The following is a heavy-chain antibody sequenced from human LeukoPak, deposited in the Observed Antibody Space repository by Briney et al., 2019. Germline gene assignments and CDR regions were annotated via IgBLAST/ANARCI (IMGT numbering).Heavy chain of an antibody. D-gene: IGHD3-22*01. V-gene: IGHV1-69*05. CDR2: IIPIFGTA. CDR1: GGTFRSYA. CDR3: ARPQGWSSGYFNWFDP. Sequence: ASVKVPXKASGGTFRSYAISWVRQAPGQGLEWMGGIIPIFGTANYAQKFQGRVTITTDESTSTAYMELSSLRSEDTAVYYCARPQGWSSGYFNWFDPWGQGTLVTVSS. J-gene: IGHJ5*02.